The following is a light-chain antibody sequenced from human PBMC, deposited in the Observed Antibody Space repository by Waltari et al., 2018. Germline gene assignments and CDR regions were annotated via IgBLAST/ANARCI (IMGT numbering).Light chain of an antibody. J-gene: IGKJ5*01. CDR2: GAS. CDR1: QSVGSNY. CDR3: QQYGSSST. V-gene: IGKV3-20*01. Sequence: EIVLTQSPGTLSLSPGERATLSCRASQSVGSNYLVWYQQKPGQAHRLLIYGASSRATGIPDRFSGSGSGTDFTLTISRLEPEDFAVYYCQQYGSSSTFGQGTRLEIK.